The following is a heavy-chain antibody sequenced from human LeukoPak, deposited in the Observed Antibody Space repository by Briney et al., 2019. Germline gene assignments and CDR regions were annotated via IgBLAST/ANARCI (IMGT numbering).Heavy chain of an antibody. CDR2: IKQEGSEK. Sequence: GGSLRLSCAASGFTFSSYWMSWVRQAPGKGLEWVANIKQEGSEKYYVDSVKGLFTISRDNAKNSLYLQMNSLRAEDTGVYFCASPGRFLEWLPDAFDIWGQGTMVTVSS. D-gene: IGHD3-3*01. CDR1: GFTFSSYW. CDR3: ASPGRFLEWLPDAFDI. V-gene: IGHV3-7*01. J-gene: IGHJ3*02.